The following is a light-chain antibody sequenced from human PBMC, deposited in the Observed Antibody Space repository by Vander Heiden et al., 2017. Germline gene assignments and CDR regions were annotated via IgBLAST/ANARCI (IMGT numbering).Light chain of an antibody. CDR2: GAS. Sequence: DIQMTQSPSSLPASVGDRVTITCRASQSIGTYLNWYQHKAGIAPNLLISGASSLQRGVPSRFSGSGSGTDFSLTISSLQPEDYATYFCQQSFSRATFGQGTKVEIQ. J-gene: IGKJ1*01. V-gene: IGKV1-39*01. CDR3: QQSFSRAT. CDR1: QSIGTY.